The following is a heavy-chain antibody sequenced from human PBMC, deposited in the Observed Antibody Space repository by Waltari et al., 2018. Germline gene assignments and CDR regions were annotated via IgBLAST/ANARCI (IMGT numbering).Heavy chain of an antibody. CDR1: GFTFSSSN. D-gene: IGHD3-3*01. V-gene: IGHV3-48*04. J-gene: IGHJ4*02. CDR3: ARELEWNYDFRSEFDS. CDR2: ICSSSINI. Sequence: EVQLVESGGGLVQPGGSLRLSCEASGFTFSSSNLNWVRKAPGKGLEWVSYICSSSINIYYADSVKGRFTISRDTARNSLSLQMSSLRAEDTAVYYCARELEWNYDFRSEFDSWGQGTLVTVSS.